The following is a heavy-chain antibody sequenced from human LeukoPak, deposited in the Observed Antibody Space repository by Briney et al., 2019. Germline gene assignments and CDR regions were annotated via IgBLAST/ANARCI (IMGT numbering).Heavy chain of an antibody. D-gene: IGHD1-26*01. Sequence: PGGSLRLSCAASGFTFSSYGMHWVRQAPGKGLEWVAVIWYDGSNKYYADSVKGRFTISRDNSKNTLYLQMNSLRAEDTAVYYCAREVSPQVGATTWGYYFDYWGQGTLVTVSS. CDR1: GFTFSSYG. J-gene: IGHJ4*02. CDR3: AREVSPQVGATTWGYYFDY. V-gene: IGHV3-33*01. CDR2: IWYDGSNK.